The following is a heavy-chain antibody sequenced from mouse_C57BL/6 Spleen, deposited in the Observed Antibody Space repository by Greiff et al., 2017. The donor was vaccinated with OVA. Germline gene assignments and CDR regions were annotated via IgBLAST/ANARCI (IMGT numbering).Heavy chain of an antibody. J-gene: IGHJ2*01. D-gene: IGHD2-4*01. V-gene: IGHV1-53*01. CDR1: GYTFTSYW. CDR2: INPSNGGT. Sequence: QVQLQQSGTELVKPGASVKLSCKASGYTFTSYWMHWVKQRPGQGLEWIGNINPSNGGTNYNEKFKSKATLTVDKSSSTAYRQLSSLTSEDSAVYYCARWRLRAEEDSFDYWGQGTTLTVSS. CDR3: ARWRLRAEEDSFDY.